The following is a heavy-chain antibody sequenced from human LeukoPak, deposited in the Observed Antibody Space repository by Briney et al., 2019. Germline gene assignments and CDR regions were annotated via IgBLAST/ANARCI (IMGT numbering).Heavy chain of an antibody. D-gene: IGHD5-18*01. V-gene: IGHV4-38-2*01. CDR2: IYHSGST. Sequence: SETLSLTCAVSGYSISSGYYWGGIRQPPGKGLEWIGSIYHSGSTYYNPSLKSRVTISVDTSKNQFSLKLSSVTAADTAVYYCARNWIQLWLQAPDDYWGQGTLVTVSS. J-gene: IGHJ4*02. CDR3: ARNWIQLWLQAPDDY. CDR1: GYSISSGYY.